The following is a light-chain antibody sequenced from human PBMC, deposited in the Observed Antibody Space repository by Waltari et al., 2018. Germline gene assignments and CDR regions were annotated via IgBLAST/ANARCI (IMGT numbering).Light chain of an antibody. CDR3: QHGNSFPWA. CDR1: QDINHW. CDR2: GAS. V-gene: IGKV1-12*01. Sequence: IQVTQSPSSVSASAGDRVSLTCRASQDINHWLAWYQKTPGRAPKLLIYGASRLQGGVPSRFSGSGSGIEFTLTITSLQPEDSATYYCQHGNSFPWAFGQGTRVEVK. J-gene: IGKJ1*01.